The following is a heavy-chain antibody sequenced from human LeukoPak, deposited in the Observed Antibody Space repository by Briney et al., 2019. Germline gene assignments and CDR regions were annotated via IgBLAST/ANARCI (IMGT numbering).Heavy chain of an antibody. D-gene: IGHD3-22*01. CDR2: MNQDGSKI. Sequence: PGGSLRLSCAASGFTFSSYWMTWVRQAPGKGLEWVANMNQDGSKIYYVDSLKGRFTISRDNAKNSLYLQMNGLRAEDTAVYYCARGSSGYYIGYFDFCGQGTLVTVSS. CDR3: ARGSSGYYIGYFDF. CDR1: GFTFSSYW. V-gene: IGHV3-7*01. J-gene: IGHJ4*02.